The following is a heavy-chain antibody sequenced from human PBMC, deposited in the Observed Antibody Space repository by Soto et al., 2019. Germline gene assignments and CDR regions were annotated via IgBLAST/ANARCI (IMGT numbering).Heavy chain of an antibody. D-gene: IGHD5-12*01. CDR1: GATLDTFINYG. Sequence: QVQLVQSGAEVKKPGSSVRVSCKASGATLDTFINYGITWVRHAPGQGLEWMGGTIPVFGAANHAQKFQGRVTISADESTRTVNMELSSLRSEDTAVYYCAGGAATKILVLMYDALEIWGQGTMVTVSS. J-gene: IGHJ3*02. CDR3: AGGAATKILVLMYDALEI. CDR2: TIPVFGAA. V-gene: IGHV1-69*12.